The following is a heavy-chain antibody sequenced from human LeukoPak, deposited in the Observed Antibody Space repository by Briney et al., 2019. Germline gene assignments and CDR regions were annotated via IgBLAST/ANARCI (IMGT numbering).Heavy chain of an antibody. CDR3: VKDRPNYYGSEGHYYRQNGDS. J-gene: IGHJ5*01. V-gene: IGHV3-23*01. Sequence: GGSLRLSCGASGFTFSTYAMSWVRQPPGKGLEWVASISGRGELTYYTDSVRGRFTISRDNSRSTLYPQMNFLRTDDTAVYHCVKDRPNYYGSEGHYYRQNGDSWGQGTLVTVSS. D-gene: IGHD3-22*01. CDR1: GFTFSTYA. CDR2: ISGRGELT.